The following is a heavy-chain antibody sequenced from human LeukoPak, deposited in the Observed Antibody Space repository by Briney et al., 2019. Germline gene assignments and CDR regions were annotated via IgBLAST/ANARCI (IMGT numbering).Heavy chain of an antibody. Sequence: GVSLRLSCAASGFTVRSYAMSWVRQARGKGLEWVSAISGSGGSTYYADSVKGRFTISRDNPKNTLYLQMNSLRAEDTAVYYCAKRGLASGSPYYFDYWGQGTLVTVSS. J-gene: IGHJ4*02. D-gene: IGHD3-10*01. CDR3: AKRGLASGSPYYFDY. V-gene: IGHV3-23*01. CDR1: GFTVRSYA. CDR2: ISGSGGST.